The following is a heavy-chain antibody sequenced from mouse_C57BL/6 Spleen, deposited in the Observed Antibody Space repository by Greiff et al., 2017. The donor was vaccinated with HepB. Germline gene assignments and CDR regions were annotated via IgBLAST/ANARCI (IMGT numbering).Heavy chain of an antibody. Sequence: QVQLQQPGAELVRPGTSVKLSCKASGYTFTSYWMHWVKQRPGQGLEWIGVIDPADSYTNYNQKFKGKATLTVDTSSSTAYMQLSSLTSADSAVYYCARGAYDGYAFFDYWCQGTTLTVSS. V-gene: IGHV1-59*01. CDR1: GYTFTSYW. CDR3: ARGAYDGYAFFDY. J-gene: IGHJ2*01. CDR2: IDPADSYT. D-gene: IGHD2-3*01.